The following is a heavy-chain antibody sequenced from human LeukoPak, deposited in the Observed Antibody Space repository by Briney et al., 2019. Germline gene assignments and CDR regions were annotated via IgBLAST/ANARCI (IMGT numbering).Heavy chain of an antibody. D-gene: IGHD1-26*01. CDR1: GGSISSYY. Sequence: SETLSLTCTVSGGSISSYYWSWIRQPPGKGLEWIGYIYYSGSTNYNPSLKSRVTISVDTSKNQFSLKLSSVTAADTVVYYCAAGDLGALDYWGQGTLVTVSS. CDR2: IYYSGST. V-gene: IGHV4-59*01. CDR3: AAGDLGALDY. J-gene: IGHJ4*02.